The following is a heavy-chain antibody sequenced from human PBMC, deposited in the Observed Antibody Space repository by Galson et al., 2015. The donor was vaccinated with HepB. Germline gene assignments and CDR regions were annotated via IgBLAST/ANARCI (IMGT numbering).Heavy chain of an antibody. CDR1: GFTFSSYW. D-gene: IGHD1-26*01. CDR3: ARDLGGATYFDY. Sequence: SLRLSCAASGFTFSSYWMNWVRQAPGKGLEWVANIKQDGSEKYYVDSVKGRFTISRDNAKNSLYLQMNSLRAEDTAVYYCARDLGGATYFDYWGQGTLVTVSS. J-gene: IGHJ4*02. V-gene: IGHV3-7*03. CDR2: IKQDGSEK.